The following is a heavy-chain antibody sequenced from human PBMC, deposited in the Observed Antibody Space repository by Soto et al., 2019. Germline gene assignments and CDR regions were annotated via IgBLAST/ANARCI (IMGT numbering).Heavy chain of an antibody. CDR2: ISGSGGSP. Sequence: GGSLRLSCAASGFTFSNYAMNWVRQAPGKGLEWVSTISGSGGSPYYADSVKGRFAISRDNSKNTLYLQMNSLRAEDTAVYYCAKKKDPSYFDYWGQGALVTVSS. CDR3: AKKKDPSYFDY. V-gene: IGHV3-23*01. CDR1: GFTFSNYA. J-gene: IGHJ4*02.